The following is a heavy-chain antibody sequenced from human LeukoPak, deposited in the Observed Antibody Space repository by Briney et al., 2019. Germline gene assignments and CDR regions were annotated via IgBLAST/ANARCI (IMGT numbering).Heavy chain of an antibody. CDR2: ISSSSSYI. J-gene: IGHJ3*02. CDR1: GFTVSSNY. D-gene: IGHD6-19*01. V-gene: IGHV3-21*01. CDR3: ARDSSGWYHVNAFDI. Sequence: GGSLRLSCAASGFTVSSNYMSWVRQAPGKGLEWVSSISSSSSYIYYADSVKGRFTISRDNAKNSLYLQMNSLRAEDTAVYYCARDSSGWYHVNAFDIWGQGTMVTVSS.